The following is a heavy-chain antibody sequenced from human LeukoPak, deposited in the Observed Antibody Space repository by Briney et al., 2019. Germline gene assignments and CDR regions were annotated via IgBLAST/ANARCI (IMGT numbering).Heavy chain of an antibody. V-gene: IGHV4-34*01. J-gene: IGHJ6*03. CDR3: ASDRQYDSTGPEALWHHYMDA. CDR1: GFTVSRNV. Sequence: PGGSLRLSCVASGFTVSRNVMSWVRQSPGKGLEWMGEIDNSGTTNYNPSLKSRVTISIDTSKNQFSLILTSVTAADTAVYYCASDRQYDSTGPEALWHHYMDAWGKGATVTVSS. CDR2: IDNSGTT. D-gene: IGHD3-22*01.